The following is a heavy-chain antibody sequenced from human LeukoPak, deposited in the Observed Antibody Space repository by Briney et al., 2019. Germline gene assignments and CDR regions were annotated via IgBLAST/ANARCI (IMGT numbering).Heavy chain of an antibody. Sequence: GGSLRLSCAASGFTFSSYSMNWVRQAPGKGLEWVSSISSSSSYIYYADSVKGRFTISRDNAKNSLYLQMNSLRAVDTAVYYCAIIAAAGKDYRGQGTLVTVSS. CDR2: ISSSSSYI. J-gene: IGHJ4*02. CDR3: AIIAAAGKDY. V-gene: IGHV3-21*01. CDR1: GFTFSSYS. D-gene: IGHD6-13*01.